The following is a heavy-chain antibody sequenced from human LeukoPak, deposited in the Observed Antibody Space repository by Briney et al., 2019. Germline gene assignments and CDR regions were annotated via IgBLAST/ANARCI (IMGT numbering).Heavy chain of an antibody. D-gene: IGHD4-23*01. CDR3: ARHVGNDYYYYGMDV. V-gene: IGHV5-10-1*01. J-gene: IGHJ6*02. CDR1: GYIFTSYW. CDR2: IDPSDSYT. Sequence: GESLRISCQGSGYIFTSYWISWVRQMPGKGLEWMGRIDPSDSYTNYSPSFQGHVTISADKSISTAYLQWSSLKASDTAMYYCARHVGNDYYYYGMDVWGQGTTVTVSS.